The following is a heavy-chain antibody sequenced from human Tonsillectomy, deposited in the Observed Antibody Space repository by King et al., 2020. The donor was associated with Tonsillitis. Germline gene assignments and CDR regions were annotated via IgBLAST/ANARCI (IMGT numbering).Heavy chain of an antibody. CDR2: MNPNSGNT. J-gene: IGHJ6*02. CDR1: GYTFTSYD. Sequence: VQLVESGAEVKKPGASVKVSCKASGYTFTSYDINWVRQATGQGLEWMGWMNPNSGNTGYAQKFQGRVTMTRNTSISTAYMELSSLRSEDTAVYYCAKSRGGSSTSCYPRVRYYYYYYGMDVWGQGTTVTVSS. CDR3: AKSRGGSSTSCYPRVRYYYYYYGMDV. D-gene: IGHD2-2*01. V-gene: IGHV1-8*01.